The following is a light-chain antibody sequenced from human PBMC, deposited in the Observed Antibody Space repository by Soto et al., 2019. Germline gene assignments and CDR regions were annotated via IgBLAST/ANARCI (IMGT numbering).Light chain of an antibody. V-gene: IGLV1-44*01. CDR2: NNN. CDR3: AAWDDTLKRYV. J-gene: IGLJ1*01. Sequence: QSVLTQPPSASGTPGQRVTISCSGSNSNIGSNTANWYQQLPGTAPKLLIYNNNQRPSGVPDRLSGSKSGTSASLAISGLQSEDESDYYCAAWDDTLKRYVFGTGTKVTVL. CDR1: NSNIGSNT.